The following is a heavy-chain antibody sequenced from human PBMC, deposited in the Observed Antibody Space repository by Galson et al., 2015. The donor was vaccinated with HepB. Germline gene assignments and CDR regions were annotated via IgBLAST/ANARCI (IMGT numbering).Heavy chain of an antibody. CDR3: ARRSVASSRMDD. CDR1: GGSITSSN. Sequence: SETLSLTCTVSGGSITSSNWGWIRQPPGKGLEWIGNFCYGGSTHCNPSLRSRVTISLDTSKNQFSLRLTSVTAADTAVYYCARRSVASSRMDDWGQGILVTVSS. D-gene: IGHD2-15*01. J-gene: IGHJ4*02. CDR2: FCYGGST. V-gene: IGHV4-39*01.